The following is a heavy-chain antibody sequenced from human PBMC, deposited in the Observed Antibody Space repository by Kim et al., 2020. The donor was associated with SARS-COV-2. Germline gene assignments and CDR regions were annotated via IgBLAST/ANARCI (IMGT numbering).Heavy chain of an antibody. CDR1: GGSISSYY. CDR3: ARGYDILT. V-gene: IGHV4-59*01. CDR2: IYYTGST. J-gene: IGHJ4*02. Sequence: SETLSLTCTVSGGSISSYYWSWIRQPPGKGLEWIGYIYYTGSTYYSPSLKSRLTISEDMSKNQFSLKLSSVTAADTAVYYCARGYDILTWGQGTLVTVSS. D-gene: IGHD3-9*01.